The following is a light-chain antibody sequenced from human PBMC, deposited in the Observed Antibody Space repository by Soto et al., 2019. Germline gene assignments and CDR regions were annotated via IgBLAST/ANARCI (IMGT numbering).Light chain of an antibody. V-gene: IGLV1-51*01. Sequence: QSVLTQPPSVSAAPGQKVTISCSGSSSNIGNTYVCWYQQLPGTAPKLLVYDNDKRPSGIPDRFSGSKSGTSATLGITGLQTGDEADYYCGTWDSSLSAWVFGGGTQLTVL. CDR3: GTWDSSLSAWV. CDR1: SSNIGNTY. CDR2: DND. J-gene: IGLJ3*02.